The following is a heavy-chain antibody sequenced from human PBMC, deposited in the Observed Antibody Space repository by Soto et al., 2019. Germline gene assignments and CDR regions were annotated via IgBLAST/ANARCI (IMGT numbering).Heavy chain of an antibody. D-gene: IGHD6-6*01. CDR2: IYYSGST. CDR1: GGSISSYY. CDR3: ARTNSRAARTPYFDY. V-gene: IGHV4-59*01. Sequence: SETLSLTCTVSGGSISSYYWSWIRQPPGKGLEWIGYIYYSGSTNYNPSLKSRVTISVDTSKNQFSLKLRSVTAADTAVYYCARTNSRAARTPYFDYWGQGTLVTVSS. J-gene: IGHJ4*02.